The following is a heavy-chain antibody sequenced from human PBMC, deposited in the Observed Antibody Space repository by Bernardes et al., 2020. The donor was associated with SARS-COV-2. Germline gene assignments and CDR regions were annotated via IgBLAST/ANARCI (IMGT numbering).Heavy chain of an antibody. CDR3: ARGSGNYYCDY. CDR1: GFTFSSYC. Sequence: GRPLRFSCAASGFTFSSYCMHWVLLVPGKGPVWVSLINGDGSSINYADSVKGRVTSSRDNARNTLYVEMNSVRAEATAVYYCARGSGNYYCDYWGQGTQVTVS. D-gene: IGHD1-26*01. J-gene: IGHJ4*02. CDR2: INGDGSSI. V-gene: IGHV3-74*01.